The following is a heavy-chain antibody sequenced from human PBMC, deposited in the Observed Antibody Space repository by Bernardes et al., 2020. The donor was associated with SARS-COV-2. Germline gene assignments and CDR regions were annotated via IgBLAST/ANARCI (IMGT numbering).Heavy chain of an antibody. V-gene: IGHV1-69*13. CDR1: GGSFSSYV. D-gene: IGHD5-12*01. CDR3: ARGGC. J-gene: IGHJ4*02. Sequence: SVKVSCKASGGSFSSYVIIWVRQAPGQGLEWMGGIIPALNTANYAHKFQGRVTITADESMSTVYMDLSSLRSEDTAMYYCARGGCWGQGSLRTVSS. CDR2: IIPALNTA.